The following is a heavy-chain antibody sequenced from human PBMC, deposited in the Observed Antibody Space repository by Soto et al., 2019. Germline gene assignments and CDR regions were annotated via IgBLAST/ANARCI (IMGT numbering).Heavy chain of an antibody. Sequence: EVQLVESGGGLVQPGGSLRLSCAASGFIFTSYNMNWARQPPGKGLEWISWVNTAGTTRYADSVKGRFTISRDNADNSLYLQLNSQRVEDTAVYYCVRDWSFGFDYWGQGILVTVSS. D-gene: IGHD3-10*01. CDR1: GFIFTSYN. V-gene: IGHV3-48*01. CDR3: VRDWSFGFDY. CDR2: VNTAGTT. J-gene: IGHJ4*02.